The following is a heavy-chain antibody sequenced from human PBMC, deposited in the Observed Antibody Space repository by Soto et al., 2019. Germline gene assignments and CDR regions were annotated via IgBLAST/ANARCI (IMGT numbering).Heavy chain of an antibody. V-gene: IGHV1-18*01. J-gene: IGHJ4*02. CDR3: ARDGITLAGSFDY. CDR1: GYTFTIYA. Sequence: ASVKVSCKASGYTFTIYAMHWGRQAPGQRLEWMGWISAYNGNRNYARKFQGRATMTTETSTSTAYMELRSLRSDDTAVYYCARDGITLAGSFDYWGQGTLVTVSS. CDR2: ISAYNGNR. D-gene: IGHD6-19*01.